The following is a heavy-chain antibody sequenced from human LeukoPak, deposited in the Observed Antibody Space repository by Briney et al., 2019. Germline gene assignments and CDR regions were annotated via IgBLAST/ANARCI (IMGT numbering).Heavy chain of an antibody. J-gene: IGHJ4*02. Sequence: GGSLRLSCAASGFTFSSYWMHWVRQAPGKGLVWVSRINSDGGSTTYADSVKGRFTISRDNAKNTLYLQMNSLRAEDTAVYYCVRDLELVYYDSSGYEYWGQGTLVTVSS. CDR2: INSDGGST. CDR1: GFTFSSYW. V-gene: IGHV3-74*01. D-gene: IGHD3-22*01. CDR3: VRDLELVYYDSSGYEY.